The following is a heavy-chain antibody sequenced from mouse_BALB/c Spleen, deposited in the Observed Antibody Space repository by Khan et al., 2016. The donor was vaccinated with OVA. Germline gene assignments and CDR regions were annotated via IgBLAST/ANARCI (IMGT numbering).Heavy chain of an antibody. CDR1: GYSFTGYF. Sequence: EVQLQESGPELVKPGASVKISCKASGYSFTGYFMNWVMQSHGKSLEWIGRINPHIGETFYNQKFKGKATLTVDESSSTAHMELRSLASEDSAVYYYARIYSSDFDYWGQGTTLTVSS. V-gene: IGHV1-20*02. CDR3: ARIYSSDFDY. CDR2: INPHIGET. D-gene: IGHD1-1*01. J-gene: IGHJ2*01.